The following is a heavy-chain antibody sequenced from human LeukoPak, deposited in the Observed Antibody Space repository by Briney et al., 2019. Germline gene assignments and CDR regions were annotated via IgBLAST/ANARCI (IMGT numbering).Heavy chain of an antibody. CDR3: ARPNLVTTDAFDI. J-gene: IGHJ3*02. V-gene: IGHV4-34*01. Sequence: PSEALSLTCAVYGGSFSGYYWSWTRQPPGKGLEWIGEINHSGSTNYNPSLKSRVTISADTSKNQFSLKLSSVTAADTAVYYCARPNLVTTDAFDIWGQGTMVTVSS. D-gene: IGHD5-12*01. CDR1: GGSFSGYY. CDR2: INHSGST.